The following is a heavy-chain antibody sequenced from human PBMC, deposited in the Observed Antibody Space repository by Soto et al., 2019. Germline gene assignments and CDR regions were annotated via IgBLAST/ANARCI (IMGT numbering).Heavy chain of an antibody. Sequence: SDTLSLTCTVSGGSISSSSYYWGWIRQPPGKGLEWIGSIYYSGSTYYNPSLKSRVTISVDTSKNQFSLKLSSVTAADTAVYYCARGPDYRKRSIDYWGQGTLVTVSS. CDR3: ARGPDYRKRSIDY. CDR1: GGSISSSSYY. V-gene: IGHV4-39*01. J-gene: IGHJ4*02. D-gene: IGHD4-4*01. CDR2: IYYSGST.